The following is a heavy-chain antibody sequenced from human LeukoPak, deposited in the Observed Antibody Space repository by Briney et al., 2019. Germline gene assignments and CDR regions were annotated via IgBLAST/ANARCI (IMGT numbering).Heavy chain of an antibody. V-gene: IGHV3-43*01. CDR3: AKGDYYYGMDV. Sequence: GGSLRLSCAASGFTFDDYTMHWVRQAPGKGLERVSLISWDGGSTYYADSVKGRFTISRDNSKNSLYLQMNSLRTEDTALYYCAKGDYYYGMDVWGQGTTVTVSS. CDR1: GFTFDDYT. CDR2: ISWDGGST. J-gene: IGHJ6*02.